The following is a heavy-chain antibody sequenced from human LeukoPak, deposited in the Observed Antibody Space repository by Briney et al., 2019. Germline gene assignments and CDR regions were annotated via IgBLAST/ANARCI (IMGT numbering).Heavy chain of an antibody. J-gene: IGHJ1*01. Sequence: GASVKVSCKVSGYTLTELSMHWVRQAPGKGLEWMGGFDPEDGETIYAQKFQGRVTMTEDTSTDTAYMELSSPRSEDTAVYYCATAPIAVARGRYFQHWGQGTLVTVSS. CDR1: GYTLTELS. V-gene: IGHV1-24*01. CDR2: FDPEDGET. CDR3: ATAPIAVARGRYFQH. D-gene: IGHD6-19*01.